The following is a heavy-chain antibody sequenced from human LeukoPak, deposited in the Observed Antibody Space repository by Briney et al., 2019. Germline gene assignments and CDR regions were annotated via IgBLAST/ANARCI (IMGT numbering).Heavy chain of an antibody. CDR3: ARDQDDYVWGSYTDY. CDR2: INAGNGNT. CDR1: GYTFTSYA. J-gene: IGHJ4*02. V-gene: IGHV1-3*01. D-gene: IGHD3-16*01. Sequence: GASVKVSCKASGYTFTSYAMHWVRQAPGQRLEWMGWINAGNGNTKYSQKFQGRVTITRDTSASTAYMELSSLRSEDTAVYYCARDQDDYVWGSYTDYWGQGTLVTVSS.